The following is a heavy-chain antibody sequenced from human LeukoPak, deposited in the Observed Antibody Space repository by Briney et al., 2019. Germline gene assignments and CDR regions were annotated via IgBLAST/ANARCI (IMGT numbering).Heavy chain of an antibody. CDR1: GFTFSNYA. J-gene: IGHJ4*02. CDR2: ISGGGGDK. Sequence: GGSLRLSCAVSGFTFSNYAMSWVRQAPGKGLEWVSVISGGGGDKYYADSVKGRFTVSRDNSKNTLYLQMDSLRVEDTAVYYCAKLRFPYFDYWGQGTLVTVSS. CDR3: AKLRFPYFDY. D-gene: IGHD4-17*01. V-gene: IGHV3-23*01.